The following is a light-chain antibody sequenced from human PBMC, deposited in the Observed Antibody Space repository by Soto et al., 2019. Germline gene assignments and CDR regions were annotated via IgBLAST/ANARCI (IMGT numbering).Light chain of an antibody. J-gene: IGKJ5*01. Sequence: EIVVTQSPGTLSFSPGERATLSCRASQSVNSDYLGWFQQKPGQAPRLLIYGASTRATGIPDRFSGSGSGTDFTLTISRLEPEDFAVYYCHHYGGSPITFGQGTRLEIK. CDR2: GAS. CDR3: HHYGGSPIT. V-gene: IGKV3-20*01. CDR1: QSVNSDY.